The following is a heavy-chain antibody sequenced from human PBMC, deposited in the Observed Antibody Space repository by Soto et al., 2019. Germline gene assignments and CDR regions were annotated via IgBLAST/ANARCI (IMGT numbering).Heavy chain of an antibody. CDR3: ATEPHAVAGLTYYYYGMDV. Sequence: QVQLVQSGAEVKKPGSSVKVSCKASGGTFSSYAISWVRQAPGQGLEWMGGIIPIFGTANYAQKFQGRVTITADKSTSTAYMELSSLRSEDRAVYYCATEPHAVAGLTYYYYGMDVWGQGTTVTVSS. CDR1: GGTFSSYA. J-gene: IGHJ6*02. D-gene: IGHD6-19*01. CDR2: IIPIFGTA. V-gene: IGHV1-69*06.